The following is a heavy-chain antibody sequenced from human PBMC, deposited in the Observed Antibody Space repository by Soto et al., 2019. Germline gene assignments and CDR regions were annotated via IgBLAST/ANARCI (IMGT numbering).Heavy chain of an antibody. CDR1: GFTFSSYG. CDR2: IWYDGSNK. D-gene: IGHD2-2*01. Sequence: SLRLSCAASGFTFSSYGMHWVRQAPGKGLEWVAVIWYDGSNKYYADSVKGRFTISRDNSKNTLYLQMNSLRAEDTAVYYCARVGTSLYYYYYYYMDVWGKGTTVTVSS. J-gene: IGHJ6*03. V-gene: IGHV3-33*01. CDR3: ARVGTSLYYYYYYYMDV.